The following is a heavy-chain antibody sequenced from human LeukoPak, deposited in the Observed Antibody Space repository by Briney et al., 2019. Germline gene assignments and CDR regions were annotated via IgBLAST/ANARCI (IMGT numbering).Heavy chain of an antibody. CDR1: GFTFSSYA. J-gene: IGHJ4*02. D-gene: IGHD3-16*02. V-gene: IGHV3-23*01. Sequence: GGSLRLSCAASGFTFSSYAMSWVRQAPGKGLEWVSGISGSGDNTYYADSVKGRFTISRDNSKNTLYVQVNSLGTEDTAVYYCAKGISIYSYFDNWGQGTLVTVSS. CDR3: AKGISIYSYFDN. CDR2: ISGSGDNT.